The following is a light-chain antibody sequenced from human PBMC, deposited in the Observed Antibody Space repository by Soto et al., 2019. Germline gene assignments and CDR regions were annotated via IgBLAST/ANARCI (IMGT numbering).Light chain of an antibody. CDR1: SSNIGAGYD. CDR2: GNS. V-gene: IGLV1-40*01. J-gene: IGLJ3*02. CDR3: QSYDSSRSAWV. Sequence: QSVLTQPPSVSGAPGQRVTISCTGSSSNIGAGYDVHWYQQLPGTAPKLLIYGNSNRPSGVPDRFSGSKSGTSASLAITGLQAEDEADYYCQSYDSSRSAWVFGGGTKVTVL.